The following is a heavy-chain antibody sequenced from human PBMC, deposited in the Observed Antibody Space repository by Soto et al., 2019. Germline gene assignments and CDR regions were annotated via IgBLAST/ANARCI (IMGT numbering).Heavy chain of an antibody. CDR3: AGMPYTSGLRYDP. CDR2: IYQSGVT. J-gene: IGHJ5*02. D-gene: IGHD6-19*01. Sequence: SETLSLTCNMSGDSYSISTYSWSWIRQPPGKALQWIGFIYQSGVTSYNPSLASRVSISLDRSNNQCSLKLKSVTAADTAVYFCAGMPYTSGLRYDPWGPGTLVTVSS. V-gene: IGHV4-30-2*01. CDR1: GDSYSISTYS.